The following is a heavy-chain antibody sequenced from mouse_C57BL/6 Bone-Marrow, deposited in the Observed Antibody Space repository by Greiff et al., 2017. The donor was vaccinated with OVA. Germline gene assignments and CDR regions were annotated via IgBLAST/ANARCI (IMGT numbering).Heavy chain of an antibody. CDR3: EAYWVAY. D-gene: IGHD6-5*01. Sequence: EVQRVESGGGLVKPGGSLKLSCAASGFTFSSYAMSWVRQTPEKRLEWVATISDGGSYTYYPDNVKGRFTISRDNAKNNLYLQMSHLKSEDTAMYYCEAYWVAYWGQGTLVTVSA. V-gene: IGHV5-4*01. CDR1: GFTFSSYA. CDR2: ISDGGSYT. J-gene: IGHJ3*01.